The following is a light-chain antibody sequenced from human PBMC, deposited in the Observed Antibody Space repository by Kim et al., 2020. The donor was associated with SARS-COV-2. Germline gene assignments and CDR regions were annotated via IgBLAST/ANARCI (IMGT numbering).Light chain of an antibody. CDR3: QQYYSYPYT. Sequence: AIRMTQSPSSFSASTGDRVTITCRASQGISSYLAWYQQKPGKAPKLLIYAASTLQSGVPSRFSGSGSGTDFTLTISGLQSEDFATYYGQQYYSYPYTFGQGTKLEI. CDR1: QGISSY. CDR2: AAS. J-gene: IGKJ2*01. V-gene: IGKV1-8*01.